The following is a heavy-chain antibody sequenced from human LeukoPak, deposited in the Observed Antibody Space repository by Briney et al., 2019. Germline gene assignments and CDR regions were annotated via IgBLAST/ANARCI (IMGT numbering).Heavy chain of an antibody. CDR1: GYSISSGYY. D-gene: IGHD3-16*01. Sequence: PSETLSLTCTVSGYSISSGYYWGWIRQPPGKGLEWIGSIYYSGSTYYNPSLKSRVTISVDTSKNQFSLKLSSVTAADTAVYYCARVGSYQYYYMDVWGKGTTVTVSS. V-gene: IGHV4-38-2*02. CDR2: IYYSGST. CDR3: ARVGSYQYYYMDV. J-gene: IGHJ6*03.